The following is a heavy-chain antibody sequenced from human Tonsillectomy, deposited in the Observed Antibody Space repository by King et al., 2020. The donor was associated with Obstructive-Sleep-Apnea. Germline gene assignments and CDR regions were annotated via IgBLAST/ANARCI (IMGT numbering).Heavy chain of an antibody. Sequence: PLQESGPGLVKPSETLSLTCSVSGGSISSYDWSWIRQSPGKGVEWIGCIYGSGGTQYSPFLKTRVSISADPSRKQFTLRLRSVSDADTAVYYCARMKQGQQLNYYFHVWGQGTLVTVSS. CDR3: ARMKQGQQLNYYFHV. D-gene: IGHD6-13*01. V-gene: IGHV4-59*01. CDR1: GGSISSYD. CDR2: IYGSGGT. J-gene: IGHJ4*02.